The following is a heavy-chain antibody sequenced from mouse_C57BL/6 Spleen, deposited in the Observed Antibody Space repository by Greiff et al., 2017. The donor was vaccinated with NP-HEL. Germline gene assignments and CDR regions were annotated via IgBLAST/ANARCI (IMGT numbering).Heavy chain of an antibody. V-gene: IGHV1-61*01. Sequence: QVQLQQPGAELVRPGSSVKLSCKASGYTFTSYWMDWVKQRPGQGLEWIGNIYPSDSETHYNQKFKDKATLTVDKSSSTAYMQLSSLTSEDSAVYYCARGGYGSRYYFDYWGQGTTLTVSS. CDR2: IYPSDSET. J-gene: IGHJ2*01. D-gene: IGHD1-1*01. CDR3: ARGGYGSRYYFDY. CDR1: GYTFTSYW.